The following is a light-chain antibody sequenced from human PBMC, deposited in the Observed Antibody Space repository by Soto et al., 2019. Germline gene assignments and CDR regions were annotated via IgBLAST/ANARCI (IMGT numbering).Light chain of an antibody. CDR1: QSISSN. V-gene: IGKV3-15*01. Sequence: ERVMTQSPATLSAPPGERATLSCRASQSISSNLAWYQQKPGQPPRLLFYGASTRATGIPARFSGSGSWTEFTLTISSLQSEDVAVYYCHQSNNWPYTFGQGTKLEI. J-gene: IGKJ2*01. CDR3: HQSNNWPYT. CDR2: GAS.